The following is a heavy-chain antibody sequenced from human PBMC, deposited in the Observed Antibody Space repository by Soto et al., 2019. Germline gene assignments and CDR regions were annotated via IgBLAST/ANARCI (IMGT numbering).Heavy chain of an antibody. V-gene: IGHV1-69*13. CDR2: IIPIFGTA. J-gene: IGHJ5*02. Sequence: ASVKVSCKASGGTFSSYAISWVRQAPGQGLEWMGGIIPIFGTANYAQKFQGRVTITADESTSTAYMELSSLRSEDTAVYYCARGNVPTLVPAVIRGWFDPWGQGTLVTVSS. D-gene: IGHD2-2*01. CDR1: GGTFSSYA. CDR3: ARGNVPTLVPAVIRGWFDP.